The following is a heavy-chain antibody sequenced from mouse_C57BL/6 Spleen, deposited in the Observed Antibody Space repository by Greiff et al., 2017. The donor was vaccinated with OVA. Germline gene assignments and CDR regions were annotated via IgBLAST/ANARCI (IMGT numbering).Heavy chain of an antibody. D-gene: IGHD1-1*01. V-gene: IGHV5-4*03. CDR1: GFTFSSYA. CDR2: ISDGGSYT. J-gene: IGHJ3*01. Sequence: EVKLMGSGGGLVKPGGSLKLSCAASGFTFSSYAMSWVRQTPEKRLEWVATISDGGSYTYYPDNVKGRFTISRDNAKNNLYLQMSHLKSEDTAMYYCASGGSSYWFAYWGQGTLVTVSA. CDR3: ASGGSSYWFAY.